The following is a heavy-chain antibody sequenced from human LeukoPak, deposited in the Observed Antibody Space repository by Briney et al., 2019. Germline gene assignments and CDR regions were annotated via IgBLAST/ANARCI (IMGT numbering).Heavy chain of an antibody. CDR3: ARVGGSSWYDVMFDP. Sequence: SVKVSCKASGYTFTSYDINWVRQATGQGLEWMGWMNPNSGNTGYAQKFQGRVTITRNTSISTAYMELSSLRSEDTAVYYCARVGGSSWYDVMFDPWGQGTLVTVSS. CDR2: MNPNSGNT. CDR1: GYTFTSYD. J-gene: IGHJ5*02. V-gene: IGHV1-8*03. D-gene: IGHD6-13*01.